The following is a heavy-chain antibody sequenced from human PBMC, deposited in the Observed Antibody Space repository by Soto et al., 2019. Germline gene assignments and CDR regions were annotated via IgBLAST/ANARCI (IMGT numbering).Heavy chain of an antibody. D-gene: IGHD3-10*01. CDR1: GGSISSSSYY. V-gene: IGHV4-39*07. CDR2: IYYSGST. Sequence: PSETLSLTCTVSGGSISSSSYYWGWIRQPPGKGLEWIGSIYYSGSTYYNPSLKSRVTISVDTSKNQFSLKLSSVTAADTAVYYCARSQGRTYYFDYWGQGTLVTVSS. J-gene: IGHJ4*02. CDR3: ARSQGRTYYFDY.